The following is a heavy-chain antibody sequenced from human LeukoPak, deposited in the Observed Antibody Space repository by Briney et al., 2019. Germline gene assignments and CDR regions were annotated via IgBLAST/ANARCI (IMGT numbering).Heavy chain of an antibody. V-gene: IGHV3-30*04. CDR2: ISYDGSNK. D-gene: IGHD3-10*01. CDR1: GFTFSSYA. Sequence: GGSLRLSCVASGFTFSSYAMHWVRQAPGKGLEWVAVISYDGSNKYYADSVKGRFTVSRDNSKNTLYLQMNSLRAEDTAVYYCAREKALLWFGESAGYFDYWGQGTLVTVSS. CDR3: AREKALLWFGESAGYFDY. J-gene: IGHJ4*02.